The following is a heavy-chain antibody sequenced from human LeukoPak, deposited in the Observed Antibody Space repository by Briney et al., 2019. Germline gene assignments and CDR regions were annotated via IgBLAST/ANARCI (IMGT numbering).Heavy chain of an antibody. D-gene: IGHD6-6*01. CDR2: INHSGST. J-gene: IGHJ2*01. V-gene: IGHV4-34*01. CDR3: ARRRQYDSSLFWNFDL. CDR1: GGSISSYY. Sequence: SETLSLTCTVSGGSISSYYRSWIRQPPGKGLEWIGEINHSGSTNYNPSLKSRVTISVDTSKNQFSLKLSSVTAADTAVYYCARRRQYDSSLFWNFDLWGRGTLVTVSS.